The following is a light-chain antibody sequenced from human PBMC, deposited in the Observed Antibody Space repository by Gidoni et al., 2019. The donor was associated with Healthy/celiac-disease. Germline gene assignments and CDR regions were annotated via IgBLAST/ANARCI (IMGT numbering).Light chain of an antibody. CDR2: DAS. J-gene: IGKJ2*01. CDR1: QSVSSY. Sequence: PATLSSSPEERATLSCRGSQSVSSYLAWYQQKPGQAPRLLIYDASNRTTGSPARLSGSGSGRDFTLTISSREPEDVAVYYCQQRSNWRRTFGQGTKLEIK. CDR3: QQRSNWRRT. V-gene: IGKV3-11*02.